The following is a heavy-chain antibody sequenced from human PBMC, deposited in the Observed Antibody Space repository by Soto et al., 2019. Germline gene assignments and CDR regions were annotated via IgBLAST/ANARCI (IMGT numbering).Heavy chain of an antibody. CDR1: GYTFFTYD. D-gene: IGHD5-12*01. CDR3: PTHHGPTTSENWFDP. V-gene: IGHV1-18*01. Sequence: QVHLVQSGVEVKTPGASVKVSCQASGYTFFTYDISWVRQAPGQALEWMGWISTHRGDTKYTQKFQGRVTMTTDTSTTTAYMELRSMRSDDTAVYYCPTHHGPTTSENWFDPWSEGTLVTVSS. CDR2: ISTHRGDT. J-gene: IGHJ5*02.